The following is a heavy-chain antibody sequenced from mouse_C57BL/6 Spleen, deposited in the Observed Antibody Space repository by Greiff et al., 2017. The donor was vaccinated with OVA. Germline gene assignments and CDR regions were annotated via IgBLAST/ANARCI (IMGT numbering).Heavy chain of an antibody. Sequence: QVQLQQPGAELVKPGASVKLSCKASGYTFTSYWMHWVKQRPGQGLEWIGMIHPNSGSTNYDEKFKSKATLTVDKSSSTAYMQLSSLTSEDSAVYYCAREGPGRGAMDYWGQGTSVTVSS. V-gene: IGHV1-64*01. CDR3: AREGPGRGAMDY. CDR2: IHPNSGST. D-gene: IGHD4-1*01. CDR1: GYTFTSYW. J-gene: IGHJ4*01.